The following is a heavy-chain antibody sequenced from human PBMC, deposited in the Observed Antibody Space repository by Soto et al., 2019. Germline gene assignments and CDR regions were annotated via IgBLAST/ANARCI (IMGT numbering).Heavy chain of an antibody. CDR1: GGSFSGYY. V-gene: IGHV4-34*01. CDR3: ASGVGMDV. J-gene: IGHJ6*02. CDR2: INHSGST. Sequence: QVQLQQWGAGLLKPSETLSLTCAVYGGSFSGYYWSWIRQPPGKGLEWIGEINHSGSTNYNPSLKSRVTISVDTSKNQFSLKVSSVTAADTAVYYCASGVGMDVWGQGTTVTVSS.